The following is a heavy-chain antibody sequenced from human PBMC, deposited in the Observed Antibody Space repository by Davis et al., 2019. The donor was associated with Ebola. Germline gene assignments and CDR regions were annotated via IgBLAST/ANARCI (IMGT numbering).Heavy chain of an antibody. Sequence: SVKVSCKASGGTFSSYAISWVRQAPGQGLEWMGRIIPILGIANYAQKFQGRVTITADKSTSTAYMELSSLRSEDTAVYYCARAPPDTAMSYYYYYGMDVWGQGTTVTVSS. V-gene: IGHV1-69*04. D-gene: IGHD5-18*01. CDR3: ARAPPDTAMSYYYYYGMDV. J-gene: IGHJ6*02. CDR2: IIPILGIA. CDR1: GGTFSSYA.